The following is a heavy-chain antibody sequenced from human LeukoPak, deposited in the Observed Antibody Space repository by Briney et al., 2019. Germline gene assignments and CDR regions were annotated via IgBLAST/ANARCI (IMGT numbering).Heavy chain of an antibody. CDR1: GFTFSSYS. Sequence: GGSLRLSCAASGFTFSSYSMNWVRQAPGKGLEWVSSISSSSSYIYYADSVKGRFTISRDNAKNSLYLQMNSLRAEDTAVYYCARRRRAYNWFDPWGQGTLVTVSS. V-gene: IGHV3-21*01. CDR3: ARRRRAYNWFDP. J-gene: IGHJ5*02. CDR2: ISSSSSYI.